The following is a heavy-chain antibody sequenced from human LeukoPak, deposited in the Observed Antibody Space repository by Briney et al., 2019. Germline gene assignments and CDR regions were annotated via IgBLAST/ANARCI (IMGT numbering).Heavy chain of an antibody. J-gene: IGHJ6*02. CDR1: GDTFTDYS. CDR2: INPNSGGT. D-gene: IGHD6-13*01. Sequence: GATVKDSCKASGDTFTDYSMHWVRQAPGQELEWMGWINPNSGGTNFAQKFQGRVTMTTDTSISTAYMEVSRLRSDDTAVYYCARVRIGQQLDKYYYYAMDVWGQGTTVTVSS. V-gene: IGHV1-2*02. CDR3: ARVRIGQQLDKYYYYAMDV.